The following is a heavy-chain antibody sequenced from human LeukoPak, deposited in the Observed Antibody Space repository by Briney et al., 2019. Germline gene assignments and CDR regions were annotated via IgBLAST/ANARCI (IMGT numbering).Heavy chain of an antibody. CDR3: ATTAGVKSLVYYYGMDV. Sequence: SVKVSCKASGGTFSSYAISWVRQAPGQGLEWMGGIIPIFGTANYAQKFQGRVTMTEDTSTDAAYMELNSLRSEDTAVYYCATTAGVKSLVYYYGMDVWGQGTTVTVSS. V-gene: IGHV1-69*06. J-gene: IGHJ6*02. CDR1: GGTFSSYA. D-gene: IGHD4-23*01. CDR2: IIPIFGTA.